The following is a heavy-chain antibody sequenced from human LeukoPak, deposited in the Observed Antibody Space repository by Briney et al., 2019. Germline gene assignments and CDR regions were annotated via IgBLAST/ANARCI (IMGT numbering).Heavy chain of an antibody. V-gene: IGHV3-11*04. J-gene: IGHJ4*02. CDR3: ARGDCSATGCYYFDY. D-gene: IGHD2-2*01. CDR1: GFTFDDYA. Sequence: PGGSLRLSCAASGFTFDDYAMHWIRQAPGKGLEWVSYISSTITTTYYADSVKGRFTISRDNAKSSLYLQMSSLRAEDTAVYYCARGDCSATGCYYFDYWGQGTLVTVSS. CDR2: ISSTITTT.